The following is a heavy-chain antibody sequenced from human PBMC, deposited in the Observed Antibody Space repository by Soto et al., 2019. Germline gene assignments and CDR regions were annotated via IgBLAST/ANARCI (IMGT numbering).Heavy chain of an antibody. CDR1: GFTFNDYW. J-gene: IGHJ4*02. Sequence: EVQLVESGGGLVQPGESLRLSCAASGFTFNDYWIHWVRQVPGKGLVWVSRINTDGSSTSYADSVKGRFTISRDNAKNTLSLQMSSLRVEDTAMYYCARGGPYNYGTRGSRVADCWGQGRLVTVSS. D-gene: IGHD5-18*01. CDR2: INTDGSST. CDR3: ARGGPYNYGTRGSRVADC. V-gene: IGHV3-74*01.